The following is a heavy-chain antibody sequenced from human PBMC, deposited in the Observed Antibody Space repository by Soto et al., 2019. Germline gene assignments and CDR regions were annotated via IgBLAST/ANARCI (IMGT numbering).Heavy chain of an antibody. D-gene: IGHD3-22*01. J-gene: IGHJ2*01. CDR1: GYNFTTYW. CDR3: ARVIAADIYDSEGSPSLVWYFDL. V-gene: IGHV5-51*01. Sequence: GESLKISCKGSGYNFTTYWIGWVRQMPGKGLEWMANTYPGDSETRYSPSFQGQVTISTDNSITTAYLQWGSLKASDTAMYYCARVIAADIYDSEGSPSLVWYFDLWGRGTLVTVSS. CDR2: TYPGDSET.